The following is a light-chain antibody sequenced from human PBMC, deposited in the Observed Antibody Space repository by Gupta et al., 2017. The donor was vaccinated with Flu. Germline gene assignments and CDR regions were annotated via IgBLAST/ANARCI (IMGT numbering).Light chain of an antibody. CDR1: HSKHGNNF. J-gene: IGLJ3*02. Sequence: NVTISFSGSHSKHGNNFISWNQQLSGTAPKLLIYDTNNRPSGITHCFSGSKTSTSATLSISGLQTGDEADYYCATWNNNLTSVFGGGTKLTVL. V-gene: IGLV1-51*01. CDR3: ATWNNNLTSV. CDR2: DTN.